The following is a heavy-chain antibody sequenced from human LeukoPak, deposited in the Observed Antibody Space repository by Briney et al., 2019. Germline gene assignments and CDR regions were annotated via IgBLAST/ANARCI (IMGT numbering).Heavy chain of an antibody. CDR3: ARRDDSSGYHEIFDY. D-gene: IGHD3-22*01. Sequence: SETLSLTCTVSGGSISSGPYYWGWLRQPRGKGREWIANIEYGENTYNNPTLKSRVTISIHTSKTPFYLTLSSLTAAHTAVYYCARRDDSSGYHEIFDYWGPPTLVTASS. J-gene: IGHJ4*02. CDR1: GGSISSGPYY. V-gene: IGHV4-39*01. CDR2: IEYGENT.